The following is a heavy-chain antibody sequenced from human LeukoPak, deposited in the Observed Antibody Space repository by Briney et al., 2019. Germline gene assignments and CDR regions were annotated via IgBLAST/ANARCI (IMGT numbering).Heavy chain of an antibody. Sequence: SETLSLTCAVSGGSISSTSYNWAWIRQPPGKGLEWIGTIYYSGNTYHNPSLKSRVTMSVDTSRNQFSLKLSSVDAADTAVYYCAKAGVRYFDNSCLYAVDFWGQGTTVTVSS. J-gene: IGHJ3*01. CDR3: AKAGVRYFDNSCLYAVDF. D-gene: IGHD3-22*01. V-gene: IGHV4-39*01. CDR2: IYYSGNT. CDR1: GGSISSTSYN.